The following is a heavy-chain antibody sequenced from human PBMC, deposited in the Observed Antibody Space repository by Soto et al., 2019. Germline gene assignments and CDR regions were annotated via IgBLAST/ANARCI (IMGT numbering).Heavy chain of an antibody. CDR1: GFTFDDYA. Sequence: EVQLVESGGGLVQPGRSLRLSCAASGFTFDDYAMHWVRRVPGKGLECVSSISWNRNIIGYADSVKGRFTISRDKAKNSLYLQMSSRRTEDTALYYCEQGGSAGFCTGGRGYFYYWGQGTLVTVAS. J-gene: IGHJ4*02. CDR3: EQGGSAGFCTGGRGYFYY. D-gene: IGHD2-8*02. CDR2: ISWNRNII. V-gene: IGHV3-9*01.